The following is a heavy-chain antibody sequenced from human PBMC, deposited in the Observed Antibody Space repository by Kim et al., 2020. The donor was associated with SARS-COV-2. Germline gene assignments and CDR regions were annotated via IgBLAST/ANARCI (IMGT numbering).Heavy chain of an antibody. D-gene: IGHD6-13*01. CDR1: GGSFSGYY. J-gene: IGHJ4*01. Sequence: SETLSLTCAVYGGSFSGYYWSWIRQPPGKGLEWIGEINHSGSTNYNPSLKSRVTISVDTSKNQFSLKLSSVTAADTAVYYCARGPLNAAAGTGYFDYWG. CDR3: ARGPLNAAAGTGYFDY. V-gene: IGHV4-34*01. CDR2: INHSGST.